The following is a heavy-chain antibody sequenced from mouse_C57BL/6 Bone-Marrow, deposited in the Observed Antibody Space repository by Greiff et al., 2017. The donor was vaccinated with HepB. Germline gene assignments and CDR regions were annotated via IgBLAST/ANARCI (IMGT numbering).Heavy chain of an antibody. CDR1: GYAFSSYW. J-gene: IGHJ4*01. V-gene: IGHV1-80*01. CDR3: ARGGTGFYAMDY. Sequence: QVQLQHSGAELVKPGASVKISCKASGYAFSSYWMNWVKQRPGKGLEWIGQIYPGDGDTNYNGKFKGKATLTAAKSSSTAYMQLSSLTAEDSAVYCGARGGTGFYAMDYWGQGTSVTVSS. CDR2: IYPGDGDT. D-gene: IGHD4-1*01.